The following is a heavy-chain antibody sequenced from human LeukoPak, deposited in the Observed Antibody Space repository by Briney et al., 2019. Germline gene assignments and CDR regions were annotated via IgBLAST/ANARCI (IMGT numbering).Heavy chain of an antibody. CDR3: ARDNSVEDTAWWFDP. D-gene: IGHD4-23*01. V-gene: IGHV1-46*01. Sequence: ASVTVSFKASGYTFTIYYMHWVRQAPGQGLEWMGIINPSDGSTSYSQKFQGRVTITRDMSTSTDYMELSSLRSEDTDVYYCARDNSVEDTAWWFDPWGQGTLVTVSS. CDR2: INPSDGST. J-gene: IGHJ5*02. CDR1: GYTFTIYY.